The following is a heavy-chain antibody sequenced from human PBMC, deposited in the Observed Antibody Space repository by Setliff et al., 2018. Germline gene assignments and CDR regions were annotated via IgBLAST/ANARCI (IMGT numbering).Heavy chain of an antibody. D-gene: IGHD1-7*01. CDR1: GFSLTTSGTC. V-gene: IGHV2-70*11. J-gene: IGHJ4*02. CDR2: IDWDGDK. Sequence: ESGPTLVNPTQTLTLTCTFSGFSLTTSGTCVTWVRQPPGKALEWLARIDWDGDKYYNTSLRTRLTLSKYTSKNQVFLTMTNLDPVDTATYYCARSRYELPHYYFDYWGQGILVTVSS. CDR3: ARSRYELPHYYFDY.